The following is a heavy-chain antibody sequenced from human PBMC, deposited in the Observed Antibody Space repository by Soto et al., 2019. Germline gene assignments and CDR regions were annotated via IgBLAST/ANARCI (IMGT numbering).Heavy chain of an antibody. Sequence: QVQLVQSGTEVKKPGASVTVSCKSSGYTFTDFYLHWLRQAPGQGLEWVGWINPKTGDTKSSQKFQGRVTRSRDTSVSTAYIDLTSLTSDDTAMYYGATGTNGTTGWYHPWGQGTRVTVSS. D-gene: IGHD1-1*01. V-gene: IGHV1-2*02. CDR3: ATGTNGTTGWYHP. CDR2: INPKTGDT. J-gene: IGHJ5*02. CDR1: GYTFTDFY.